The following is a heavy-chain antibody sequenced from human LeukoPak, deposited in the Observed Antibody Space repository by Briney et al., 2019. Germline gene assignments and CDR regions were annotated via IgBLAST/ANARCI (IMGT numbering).Heavy chain of an antibody. D-gene: IGHD6-13*01. CDR3: ARGRGAAAADEYFQH. J-gene: IGHJ1*01. Sequence: PGGSLRLSCAASGFTFSSYSMSWVRQAPGKGLEWVSSISSSSSYIYYADSVKGRFTISRDNAKNSLYLQMDSLRAEDTAVYYCARGRGAAAADEYFQHWGQGTLVTVSS. CDR1: GFTFSSYS. V-gene: IGHV3-21*01. CDR2: ISSSSSYI.